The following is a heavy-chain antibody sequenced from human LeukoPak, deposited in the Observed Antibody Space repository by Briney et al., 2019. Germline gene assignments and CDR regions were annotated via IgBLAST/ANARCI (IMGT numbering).Heavy chain of an antibody. CDR2: IYYSGST. D-gene: IGHD4-17*01. V-gene: IGHV4-39*07. CDR1: GGSINSTSNY. J-gene: IGHJ4*02. Sequence: PSETLSLTCTVSGGSINSTSNYWGWIRQPPGKGLEWIGSIYYSGSTSYNPSLKSRVTISVDTSKNQFSLKLSSVTAADTAVYFCARDYGDYYFDYWGQGTLVTVSS. CDR3: ARDYGDYYFDY.